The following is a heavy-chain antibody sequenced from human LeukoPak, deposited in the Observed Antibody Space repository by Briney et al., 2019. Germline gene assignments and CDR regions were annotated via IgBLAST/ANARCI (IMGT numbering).Heavy chain of an antibody. CDR3: AKDIYGDYKSNYFDY. CDR1: GFTFSSYA. Sequence: GGSLRLSCAASGFTFSSYAMHWVRQAPGKGLEWVAVISYDGSNKYYADSVKGRFTISRDNSKNTLYLQMNSLRAEDTALYYCAKDIYGDYKSNYFDYWGQGTLVTVSS. J-gene: IGHJ4*02. D-gene: IGHD4-17*01. V-gene: IGHV3-30-3*01. CDR2: ISYDGSNK.